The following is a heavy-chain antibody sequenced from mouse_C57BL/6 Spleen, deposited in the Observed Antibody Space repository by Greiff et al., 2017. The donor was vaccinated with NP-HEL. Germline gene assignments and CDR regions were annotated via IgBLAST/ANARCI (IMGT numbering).Heavy chain of an antibody. CDR1: GYSITSGYY. V-gene: IGHV3-6*01. CDR3: ARGVLLTPFDY. Sequence: EVKLEESGPGLVKPSQSLSLTCSVTGYSITSGYYWNWIRQFPGNKLEWMGYISYDGSNNYNPSLKNRISITRDTSKNQFFLKLNSVTTEDTATYYCARGVLLTPFDYWGQGTTLTVSS. CDR2: ISYDGSN. J-gene: IGHJ2*01.